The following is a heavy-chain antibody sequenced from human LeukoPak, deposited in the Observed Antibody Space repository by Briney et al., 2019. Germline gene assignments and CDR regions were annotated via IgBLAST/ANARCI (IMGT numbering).Heavy chain of an antibody. Sequence: GGSLRLSCAASGFTFSSYAMSWVRQAPGKGLEWVSSISSSGSYIYYADSVKGRFTISRDNAKNSLYLQMNSLRAEDTAVYYCARVPVGDAGYWGQGTLVTVSS. V-gene: IGHV3-21*01. CDR1: GFTFSSYA. D-gene: IGHD1-26*01. J-gene: IGHJ4*02. CDR2: ISSSGSYI. CDR3: ARVPVGDAGY.